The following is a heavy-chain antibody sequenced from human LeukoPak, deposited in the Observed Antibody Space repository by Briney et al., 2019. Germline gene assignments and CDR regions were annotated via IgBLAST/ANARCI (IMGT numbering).Heavy chain of an antibody. V-gene: IGHV4-30-4*01. J-gene: IGHJ3*02. D-gene: IGHD3-10*01. CDR3: ARDLTLAPEAQDAFDI. CDR1: GGSISRSDYY. CDR2: ICHSGIT. Sequence: PSETLSLTCTVSGGSISRSDYYWTWIRQPPGKGLEYLGYICHSGITYYNPSLKSRVTISVDTSKNQFSLKLNSVTAADTAVYYCARDLTLAPEAQDAFDIWGQGTMVTVSS.